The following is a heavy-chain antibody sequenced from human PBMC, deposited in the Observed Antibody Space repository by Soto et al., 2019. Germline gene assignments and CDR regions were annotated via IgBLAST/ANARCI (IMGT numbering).Heavy chain of an antibody. Sequence: SETLSLTCTVSGGSISSYYWSWIRQPPGKGLEWIGYIYYSGSANYNPSLKSRVTISVDTSKNQFSLKLSSVTAADTAVYYCARDHGGYNYLYNWFDPWGQGTLVTAPQ. J-gene: IGHJ5*02. V-gene: IGHV4-59*01. CDR1: GGSISSYY. D-gene: IGHD5-12*01. CDR2: IYYSGSA. CDR3: ARDHGGYNYLYNWFDP.